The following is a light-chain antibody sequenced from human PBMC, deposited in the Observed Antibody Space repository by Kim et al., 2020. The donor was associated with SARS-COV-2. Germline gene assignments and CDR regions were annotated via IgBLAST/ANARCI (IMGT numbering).Light chain of an antibody. Sequence: GTVTRTCGLSSGSVSTNHYPSWYQQTPGQAPRTLIYSTNTRSSGVPDRFSGSLLGNKAALTITGAQADDESDYYCVLYLGGGISMFGGGTQLTVL. CDR2: STN. CDR1: SGSVSTNHY. V-gene: IGLV8-61*01. CDR3: VLYLGGGISM. J-gene: IGLJ3*02.